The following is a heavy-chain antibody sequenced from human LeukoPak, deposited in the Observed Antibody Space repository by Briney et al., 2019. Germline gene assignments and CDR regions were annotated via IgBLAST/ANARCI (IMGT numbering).Heavy chain of an antibody. CDR1: GYSISSVYY. V-gene: IGHV4-61*01. J-gene: IGHJ4*02. CDR3: AREDLGGSSGYDY. CDR2: IYYSGST. D-gene: IGHD6-19*01. Sequence: PSETLSLTCTISGYSISSVYYWVWIRQPPGKGLEWIGYIYYSGSTNYNPSLKSRVTISVDTSKNQFSLKLSSVTAADTAVYYCAREDLGGSSGYDYWGQGTLVTVSS.